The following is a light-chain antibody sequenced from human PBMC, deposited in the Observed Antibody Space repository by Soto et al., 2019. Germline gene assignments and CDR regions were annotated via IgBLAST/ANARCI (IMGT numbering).Light chain of an antibody. CDR3: QHYNNWPLT. V-gene: IGKV3-15*01. CDR1: QSVSSN. CDR2: ATS. Sequence: EIVMTQSPATLSVSPGERASLSCRASQSVSSNLAWYQQKPGQTPRLLIYATSTSATGIPARFSGSGSGTEFTLTIRGPQSEDFAVNYCQHYNNWPLTLGGGTTVDLK. J-gene: IGKJ4*01.